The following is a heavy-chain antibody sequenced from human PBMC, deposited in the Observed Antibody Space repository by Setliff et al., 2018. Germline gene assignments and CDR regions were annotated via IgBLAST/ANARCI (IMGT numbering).Heavy chain of an antibody. CDR3: ARIPYGGKGGYFQH. J-gene: IGHJ1*01. V-gene: IGHV1-69*05. CDR1: GGTFSNYD. D-gene: IGHD4-17*01. Sequence: GASVKVSCKASGGTFSNYDISWVRQAPGKGLEWMGGIIPIFGTTNYAQRFQVRVTITTDESTSTAYMELSSLRSDDTAVYYCARIPYGGKGGYFQHWGQGTLVTVSS. CDR2: IIPIFGTT.